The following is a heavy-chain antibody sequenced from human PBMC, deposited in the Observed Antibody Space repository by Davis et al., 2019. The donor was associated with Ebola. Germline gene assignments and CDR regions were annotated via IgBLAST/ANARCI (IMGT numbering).Heavy chain of an antibody. CDR1: GGSISSSSYY. CDR2: IYYSGST. CDR3: ARQPAAPKSLSSSWYLRSYFFDY. Sequence: MPSETLSLTCTVSGGSISSSSYYWGWIRQPPGKGLEWIGSIYYSGSTYYNPSLKSRVTISVDTSKNQFSLKLSSVAAADTAVYFCARQPAAPKSLSSSWYLRSYFFDYWGQGTLVTVSS. D-gene: IGHD6-13*01. J-gene: IGHJ4*02. V-gene: IGHV4-39*01.